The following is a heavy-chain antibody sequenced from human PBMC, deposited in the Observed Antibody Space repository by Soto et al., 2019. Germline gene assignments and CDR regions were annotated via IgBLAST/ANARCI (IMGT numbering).Heavy chain of an antibody. V-gene: IGHV3-30*03. CDR2: ISYHGSDK. Sequence: GGSLRLSCAASGFIFSSDAMHWVRQAPGKGLEWVAVISYHGSDKYYADSVKGRFTISRDTSKNTLYLQMNSLRSEDTAVYYCTRVPGWYGRGMFDYWGQGT. J-gene: IGHJ4*02. D-gene: IGHD6-19*01. CDR1: GFIFSSDA. CDR3: TRVPGWYGRGMFDY.